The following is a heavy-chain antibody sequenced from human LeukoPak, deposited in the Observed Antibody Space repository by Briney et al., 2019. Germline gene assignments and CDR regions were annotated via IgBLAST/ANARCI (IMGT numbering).Heavy chain of an antibody. CDR2: IYYSGST. CDR3: ARDPNYYDSSGYWRPRFDY. CDR1: GGSISSSSYY. D-gene: IGHD3-22*01. Sequence: PSETLSLTCTVSGGSISSSSYYWGWIRQPPGKGLEWIGSIYYSGSTYYNPSLKSRVTISVDTSKNQFSLKLSSVTAADTAVYYCARDPNYYDSSGYWRPRFDYWGQGTLVTVSS. V-gene: IGHV4-39*07. J-gene: IGHJ4*02.